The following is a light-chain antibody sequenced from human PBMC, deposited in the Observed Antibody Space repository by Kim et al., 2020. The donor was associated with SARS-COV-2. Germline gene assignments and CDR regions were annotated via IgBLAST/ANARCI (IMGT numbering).Light chain of an antibody. V-gene: IGLV3-1*01. J-gene: IGLJ2*01. CDR1: DLGNKY. CDR2: QDN. CDR3: QACDTTTTV. Sequence: SYELTQPPSVSVSPGQTASITCSGDDLGNKYVCWYQQKPGQSPVLIIYQDNERPSGIPERFSGSNSGDTATLTLSGTQAMDEADYYCQACDTTTTVFGGGTQLTVL.